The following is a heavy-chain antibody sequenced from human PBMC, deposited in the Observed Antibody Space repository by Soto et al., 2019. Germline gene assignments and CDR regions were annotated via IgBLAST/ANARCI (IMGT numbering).Heavy chain of an antibody. CDR3: ARDLYYSSGRYFDHDAFDI. J-gene: IGHJ3*02. V-gene: IGHV1-18*01. D-gene: IGHD6-19*01. Sequence: ASVKVSCKASGYNFTSYGISWVRQAPGQGLEWMGWISPHNDRTKYARRFQDRVTMTTETPTSTVYMELGSLRSDDTAVYYCARDLYYSSGRYFDHDAFDIWGQGTVVTVSS. CDR1: GYNFTSYG. CDR2: ISPHNDRT.